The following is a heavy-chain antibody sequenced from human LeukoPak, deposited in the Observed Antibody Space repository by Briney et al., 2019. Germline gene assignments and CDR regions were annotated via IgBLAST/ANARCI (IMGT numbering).Heavy chain of an antibody. J-gene: IGHJ4*02. CDR2: IYPGDSDT. V-gene: IGHV5-51*01. CDR3: ARGGYCTNGVCSYGYYCDH. CDR1: GYSFTSYR. Sequence: GESRDSSVKCSGYSFTSYRRGWVPQMPGKGLEWMGIIYPGDSDTRYSPSFQGQVTISADKSISTAYLQCSSLKASDTAMYYCARGGYCTNGVCSYGYYCDHWGRGT. D-gene: IGHD2-8*01.